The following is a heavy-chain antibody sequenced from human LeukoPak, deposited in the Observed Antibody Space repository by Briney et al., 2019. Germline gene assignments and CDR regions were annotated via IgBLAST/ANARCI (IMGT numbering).Heavy chain of an antibody. CDR1: GFMFSDYW. CDR3: ARGTVPTTFDS. V-gene: IGHV3-7*04. J-gene: IGHJ4*02. CDR2: IKHDGSER. D-gene: IGHD5-12*01. Sequence: GGSLRLSRAASGFMFSDYWMSWVRQAPGKGLEWVATIKHDGSERYYLDSVKGRFTISRDNAKNSLYLQVNSLSADDTAVYHCARGTVPTTFDSWGQGTLVTVSS.